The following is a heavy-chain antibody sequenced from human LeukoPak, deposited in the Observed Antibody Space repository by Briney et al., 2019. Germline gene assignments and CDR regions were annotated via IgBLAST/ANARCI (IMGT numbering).Heavy chain of an antibody. Sequence: SETLSLTCTVSGGSISSSGYYWGWIRQPPGKGLEWIGSIYYSGSTYYNPSLKSRVTISVDTSKNQFSLKLSSVTAADTAVYYCARALYDILTGYPFYNFDYWGQGTLVTVSS. D-gene: IGHD3-9*01. CDR1: GGSISSSGYY. J-gene: IGHJ4*02. CDR3: ARALYDILTGYPFYNFDY. V-gene: IGHV4-39*07. CDR2: IYYSGST.